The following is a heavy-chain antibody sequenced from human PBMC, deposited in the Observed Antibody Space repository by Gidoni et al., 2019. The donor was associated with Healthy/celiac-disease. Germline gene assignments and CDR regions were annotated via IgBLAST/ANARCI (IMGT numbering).Heavy chain of an antibody. V-gene: IGHV1-18*01. Sequence: QVQLVQSGAEVKKPGASVKVSCKASGYTFTSYGISWVRQARGQGLEWKGWISAYNGNTNYAQKLQGRVTMTTDTSTSTAYMELRSMRSDDTAVYYCARDYNWNDRGWANYFDYWGQGTLVTVSS. CDR2: ISAYNGNT. CDR3: ARDYNWNDRGWANYFDY. J-gene: IGHJ4*02. CDR1: GYTFTSYG. D-gene: IGHD1-1*01.